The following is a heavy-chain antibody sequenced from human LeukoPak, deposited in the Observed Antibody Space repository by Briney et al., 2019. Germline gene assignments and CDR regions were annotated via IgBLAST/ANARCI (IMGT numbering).Heavy chain of an antibody. D-gene: IGHD1-26*01. CDR2: IKEDGSEK. CDR1: GFTFSSYW. Sequence: GGSLRLSCAVSGFTFSSYWMSWVRQAPGKGVEWVSNIKEDGSEKNYRDSVKGRFTISRDNAKHSLYLQMNSLRGEDTAVYYCASDFRAESVNYYQSFDYWGQGTLVTVSS. J-gene: IGHJ4*02. CDR3: ASDFRAESVNYYQSFDY. V-gene: IGHV3-7*03.